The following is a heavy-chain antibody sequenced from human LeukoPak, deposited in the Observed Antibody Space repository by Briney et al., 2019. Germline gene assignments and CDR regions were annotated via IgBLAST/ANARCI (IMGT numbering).Heavy chain of an antibody. J-gene: IGHJ3*02. CDR1: GGSISSYY. D-gene: IGHD4-4*01. CDR2: IYYSGST. CDR3: ARDRTVALHAFDI. Sequence: SETLSLTCTVSGGSISSYYWSWIRQPPGKGLVWIGYIYYSGSTNYNPSLKSRVTISVDTSKNQFSLKLSSVTAADTAVYYCARDRTVALHAFDIWGQGTMVTVSS. V-gene: IGHV4-59*01.